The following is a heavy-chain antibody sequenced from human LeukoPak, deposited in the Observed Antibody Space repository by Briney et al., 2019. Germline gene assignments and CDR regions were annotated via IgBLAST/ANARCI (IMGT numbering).Heavy chain of an antibody. CDR1: GYTFTGYW. Sequence: ASVKLSCKAFGYTFTGYWMHWVRQAPGQGPEWMGIINPSGGSTSYAQKFQGRVTMTRDMSTSTVYMELSSLRSEDTAVYYCARESLSSGYPTVDYWGQGTLVTVSS. V-gene: IGHV1-46*01. CDR2: INPSGGST. J-gene: IGHJ4*02. D-gene: IGHD3-22*01. CDR3: ARESLSSGYPTVDY.